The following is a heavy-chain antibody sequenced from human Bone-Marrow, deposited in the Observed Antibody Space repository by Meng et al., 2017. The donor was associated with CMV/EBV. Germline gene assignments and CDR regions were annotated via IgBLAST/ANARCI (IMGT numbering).Heavy chain of an antibody. CDR1: GFTFSSYS. CDR3: ARTGEAAAGYVVYNWFDP. D-gene: IGHD6-13*01. Sequence: GESLKISCAASGFTFSSYSMNWVRQAPGKGLEWVSSISSSSSYIYYADSVKGRFTISRDNAKNSLYLQMNSLRAEDTAVYYCARTGEAAAGYVVYNWFDPWGQGTLVTVSS. V-gene: IGHV3-21*01. J-gene: IGHJ5*02. CDR2: ISSSSSYI.